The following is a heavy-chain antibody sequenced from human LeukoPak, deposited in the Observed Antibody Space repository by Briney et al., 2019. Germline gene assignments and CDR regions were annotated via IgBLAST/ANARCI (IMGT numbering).Heavy chain of an antibody. CDR3: ARGNAFGGVIVAHFEY. J-gene: IGHJ4*02. Sequence: GRTLRLSCAASGFTFRSYGMHSVREAPGEGLGRGSGISYDGSNKYYADSVKGRFTMSRDNSKNTLYLQMNSLRAEDTAVYYCARGNAFGGVIVAHFEYWGQGTLVTVSS. CDR2: ISYDGSNK. D-gene: IGHD3-16*02. CDR1: GFTFRSYG. V-gene: IGHV3-33*01.